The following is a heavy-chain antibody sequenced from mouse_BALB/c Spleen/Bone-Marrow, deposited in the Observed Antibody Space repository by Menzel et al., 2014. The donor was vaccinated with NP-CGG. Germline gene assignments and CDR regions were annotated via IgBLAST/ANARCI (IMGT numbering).Heavy chain of an antibody. J-gene: IGHJ3*01. V-gene: IGHV3-6*02. CDR2: ISYDGSN. CDR1: GYSITRGYY. Sequence: EVQLVESGPGLVKPSQSLSLTCSVTGYSITRGYYWNWIRQFPGNKLEWMGYISYDGSNNYNPSLKNRISITRDTSKNQFFLKLNSVTAEDIATYYCASGYYGGSFAYWGQGTLVTVSA. CDR3: ASGYYGGSFAY. D-gene: IGHD1-2*01.